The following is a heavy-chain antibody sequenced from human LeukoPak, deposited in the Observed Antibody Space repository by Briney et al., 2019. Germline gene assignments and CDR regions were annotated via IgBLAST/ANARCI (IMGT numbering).Heavy chain of an antibody. J-gene: IGHJ5*02. CDR1: GGTFSSYA. Sequence: GASVKVSCKASGGTFSSYAISWVRQAPGQGLEWMGGIIPIFGTANYAQKFQGRVTITTDESTSTAYMELSSLRSEDTAVYYCAIGFEPAVGWFDPWGQGTLVTVSS. CDR3: AIGFEPAVGWFDP. V-gene: IGHV1-69*05. D-gene: IGHD2-2*01. CDR2: IIPIFGTA.